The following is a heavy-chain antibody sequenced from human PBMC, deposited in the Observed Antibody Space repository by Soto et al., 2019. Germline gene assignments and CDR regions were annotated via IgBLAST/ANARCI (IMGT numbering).Heavy chain of an antibody. D-gene: IGHD5-12*01. Sequence: ASVKVSCKASGYTFTGYYMHWVRQAPGQGLEWMGWINPNSGGTNYAQKFQGWVTMTRDTSISTAYMELSSLRSEDTAVYYCATIVSTSWFDPWGQGTLVTVSS. CDR1: GYTFTGYY. CDR3: ATIVSTSWFDP. V-gene: IGHV1-2*04. CDR2: INPNSGGT. J-gene: IGHJ5*02.